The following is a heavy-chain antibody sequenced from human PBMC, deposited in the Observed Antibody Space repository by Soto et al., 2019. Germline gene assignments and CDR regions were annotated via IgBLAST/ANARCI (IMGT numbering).Heavy chain of an antibody. CDR2: IYVTGTT. Sequence: SETLSLTCTVSGASINNGDYSWIWIRQTPGKGLEWVGYIYVTGTTYDNPSLKTRLAISIDRAKSQFSLRLTSVTAADTAVYYCARLYWSYYASSGYLDQWGQGTLVTVSS. V-gene: IGHV4-30-4*08. D-gene: IGHD3-22*01. J-gene: IGHJ4*02. CDR1: GASINNGDYS. CDR3: ARLYWSYYASSGYLDQ.